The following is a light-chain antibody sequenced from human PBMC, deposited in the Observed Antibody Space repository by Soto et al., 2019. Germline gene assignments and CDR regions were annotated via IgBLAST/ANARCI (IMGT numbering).Light chain of an antibody. V-gene: IGLV4-60*02. J-gene: IGLJ3*02. CDR3: ETWYSNTHKV. Sequence: QLVLTQSSSASASLGSSVKLTCILSSGHSTYIIAWHQQQPGKAPRFLMTLDRSGSYNRGSGVPDRFSGSSSGADRCLTISTLQFEDEGDYYCETWYSNTHKVFGGGTQVTVL. CDR2: LDRSGSY. CDR1: SGHSTYI.